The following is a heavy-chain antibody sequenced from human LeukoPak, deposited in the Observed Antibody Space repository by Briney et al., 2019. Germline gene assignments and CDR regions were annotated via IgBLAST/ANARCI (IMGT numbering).Heavy chain of an antibody. V-gene: IGHV3-13*01. Sequence: GGSLRLSCAASGFTFRSYDMHWVRQAAGKGLEWVAGIGTAGEIYYPGCVKGRFTISRENAKNSLYLQMNSLRAGDTAVYYCARAAYSSTWYSRYFDLWGRGTLVTVSS. CDR1: GFTFRSYD. D-gene: IGHD6-13*01. CDR3: ARAAYSSTWYSRYFDL. J-gene: IGHJ2*01. CDR2: IGTAGEI.